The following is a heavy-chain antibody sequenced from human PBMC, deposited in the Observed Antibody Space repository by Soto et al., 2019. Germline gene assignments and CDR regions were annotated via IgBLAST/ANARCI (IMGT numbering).Heavy chain of an antibody. CDR1: GYSFTSYW. CDR3: AIGYCSGGSCNYYYMDV. J-gene: IGHJ6*03. CDR2: IYPGDSDT. Sequence: LGESLKISCKGSGYSFTSYWIGWVRQMPGKGLEWMGIIYPGDSDTRYSPSFQGQVTISADKSISTAYLQWSSLKASDTAMYYCAIGYCSGGSCNYYYMDVWGKGTTVTVSS. V-gene: IGHV5-51*01. D-gene: IGHD2-15*01.